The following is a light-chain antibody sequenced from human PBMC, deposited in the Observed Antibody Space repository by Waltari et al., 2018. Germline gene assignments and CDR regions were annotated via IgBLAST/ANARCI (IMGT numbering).Light chain of an antibody. V-gene: IGKV1-8*01. J-gene: IGKJ1*01. CDR2: AAS. Sequence: IRMTQSPSSLSASTGDRVTITCRASHGISMYLAWYQQKPGKAPKLLIYAASTLQSGVPSRFSGSGSGTDFTLTISCLQSEDFATYYCQQYYSYPRTFGQGTKVEIK. CDR1: HGISMY. CDR3: QQYYSYPRT.